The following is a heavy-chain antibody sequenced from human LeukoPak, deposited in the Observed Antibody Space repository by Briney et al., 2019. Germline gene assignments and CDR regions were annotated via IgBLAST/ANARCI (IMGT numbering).Heavy chain of an antibody. V-gene: IGHV1-2*02. CDR2: INPNSGGT. J-gene: IGHJ4*02. Sequence: ASVKVSCKASGYTFTGYYMHWVRQAPGQGLEWMGWINPNSGGTNYAQKFQGRVTMTRDTSISTVYVDLSRLRSDDTAVYYCARGETSSGSFDYWGQGTLVTVSS. CDR3: ARGETSSGSFDY. D-gene: IGHD6-19*01. CDR1: GYTFTGYY.